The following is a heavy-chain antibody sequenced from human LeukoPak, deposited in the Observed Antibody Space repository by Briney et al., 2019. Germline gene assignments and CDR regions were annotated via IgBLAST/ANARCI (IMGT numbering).Heavy chain of an antibody. Sequence: PGGSLRLSCVASGFPFDDYAMHWVRQAPGKGLEWVSGISWNSITIGYADSVKGRFTISRDNAKNSLDLQMNSLRAEDMALYYCAKSGSGSYSSHYYYYMDVWGKGTTVTVSS. CDR3: AKSGSGSYSSHYYYYMDV. CDR1: GFPFDDYA. V-gene: IGHV3-9*03. J-gene: IGHJ6*03. CDR2: ISWNSITI. D-gene: IGHD3-10*01.